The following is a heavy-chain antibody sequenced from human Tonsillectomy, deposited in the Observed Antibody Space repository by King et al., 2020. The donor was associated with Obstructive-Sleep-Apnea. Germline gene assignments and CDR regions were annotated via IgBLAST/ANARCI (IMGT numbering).Heavy chain of an antibody. CDR1: GYTFISDE. CDR2: INAGNGDT. CDR3: ARGQWLVPGI. Sequence: QLVQSGAEVKEPGTSVRVYCKASGYTFISDEIHWVRQAPGQRPEWMGWINAGNGDTRLSQNFQGRLTMTSNTSASTAYMDLSSLRSEDTAVYYCARGQWLVPGIWGQGTLVTVSS. V-gene: IGHV1-3*01. J-gene: IGHJ3*02. D-gene: IGHD6-19*01.